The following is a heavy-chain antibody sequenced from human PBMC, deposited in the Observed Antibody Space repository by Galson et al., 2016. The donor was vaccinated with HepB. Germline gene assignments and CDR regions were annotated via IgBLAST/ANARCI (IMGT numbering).Heavy chain of an antibody. CDR2: ISDSGTNI. V-gene: IGHV3-48*01. CDR1: GFTFSPYN. D-gene: IGHD5-12*01. Sequence: SLRLSCAASGFTFSPYNMNWVRQTPEKGLEWVSFISDSGTNIHYADSVKGRFTISRDNAENSLFLQMNSLRGEDTAMYYCARDVMGTWLYGFDLWGQGTMVTVSS. J-gene: IGHJ3*01. CDR3: ARDVMGTWLYGFDL.